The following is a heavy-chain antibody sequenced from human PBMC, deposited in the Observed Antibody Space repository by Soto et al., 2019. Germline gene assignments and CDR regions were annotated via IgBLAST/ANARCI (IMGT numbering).Heavy chain of an antibody. CDR2: IYYSGST. CDR1: GGSISSGGYS. Sequence: PSETLSLTCAVSGGSISSGGYSWSWIRQPPGKGLEWIGYIYYSGSTNYNPSLKSRVTISVDTSKNQFSLKLSSVTAADTAVYYCARELYGSGSPPWFDPWGQGTLVTVSS. V-gene: IGHV4-61*08. CDR3: ARELYGSGSPPWFDP. J-gene: IGHJ5*02. D-gene: IGHD3-10*01.